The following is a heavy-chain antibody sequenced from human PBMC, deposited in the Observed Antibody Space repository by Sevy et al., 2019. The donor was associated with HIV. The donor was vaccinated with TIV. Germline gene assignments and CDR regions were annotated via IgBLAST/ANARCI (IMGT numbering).Heavy chain of an antibody. D-gene: IGHD6-13*01. J-gene: IGHJ6*02. V-gene: IGHV1-69*13. Sequence: ASVKVSCKASGGTFSSYAISWVRQAPGQGLEWMGGIIPIFGTANYAQKCQGRVTITADESTGTAYMELSSLRSEDTAVYYCARDPTSIAAAGTGDYYYGMDVWGQGTTVTVSS. CDR3: ARDPTSIAAAGTGDYYYGMDV. CDR2: IIPIFGTA. CDR1: GGTFSSYA.